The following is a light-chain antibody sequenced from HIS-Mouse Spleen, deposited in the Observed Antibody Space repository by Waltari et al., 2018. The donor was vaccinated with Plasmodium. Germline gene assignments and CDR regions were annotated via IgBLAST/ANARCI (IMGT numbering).Light chain of an antibody. CDR1: QGIRND. Sequence: AIQMTQSPSSLSASVGARVTITCRASQGIRNDLGCYQQKPGKAPKLLISAASSLQRGVPSRFSGSGSGTDFTLTISSLQPEDFATYYCLQDYNYPDTFGQGTKLEIK. J-gene: IGKJ2*01. CDR3: LQDYNYPDT. CDR2: AAS. V-gene: IGKV1-6*01.